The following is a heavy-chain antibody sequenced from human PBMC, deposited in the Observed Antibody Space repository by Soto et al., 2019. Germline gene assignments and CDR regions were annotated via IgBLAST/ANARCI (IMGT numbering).Heavy chain of an antibody. Sequence: QLQLQESGSGLVKPSQTLSLTCAVSGGSISSGGYSWSWIRQPPGKGLEWIGYIYHSGSTYYNPSLKSRVTIAVDRSKNQFSLQLSSVTAADTAVSYCAAGGGLPRYYWGQGTLVTVSS. J-gene: IGHJ4*02. CDR3: AAGGGLPRYY. CDR1: GGSISSGGYS. CDR2: IYHSGST. V-gene: IGHV4-30-2*01. D-gene: IGHD5-12*01.